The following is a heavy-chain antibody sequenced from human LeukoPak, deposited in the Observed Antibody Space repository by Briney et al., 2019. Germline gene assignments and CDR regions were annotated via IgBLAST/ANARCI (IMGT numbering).Heavy chain of an antibody. V-gene: IGHV4-61*01. J-gene: IGHJ3*02. Sequence: SETLSLTCTVSGGSVSSGIYYWSWIRQPPGKGLEWIGYIYYSGSTNYNPSLKSRVTISVDTSKNQFSLKLSSVTAADTAVHYCARHLSTESDAFDIWGQGTMVTVSS. CDR3: ARHLSTESDAFDI. D-gene: IGHD5/OR15-5a*01. CDR1: GGSVSSGIYY. CDR2: IYYSGST.